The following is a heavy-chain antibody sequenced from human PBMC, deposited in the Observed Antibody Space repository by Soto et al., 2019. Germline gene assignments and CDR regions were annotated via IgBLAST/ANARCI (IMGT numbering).Heavy chain of an antibody. CDR2: IYPGDSDT. CDR3: ASASYYDILTGSSSGEFDI. J-gene: IGHJ3*02. CDR1: GYSFTSYW. Sequence: GESLKISCKGSGYSFTSYWIGWVRQMPGKGLEWMGIIYPGDSDTRYSPPFQGQVTISADKSISTAYLQWSSLKASDTAMYYCASASYYDILTGSSSGEFDIWGQGTMVTVSS. V-gene: IGHV5-51*01. D-gene: IGHD3-9*01.